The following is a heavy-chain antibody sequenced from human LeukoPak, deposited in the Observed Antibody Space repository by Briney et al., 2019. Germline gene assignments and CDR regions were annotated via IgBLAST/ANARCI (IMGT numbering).Heavy chain of an antibody. CDR1: GGPIGSYY. CDR3: AREDPQTRVPEGLDV. CDR2: IYFTGTT. Sequence: SETLSLTCAVSGGPIGSYYWSWLRQPPGRALEWIGYIYFTGTTNYNPSLKSRVTISVDTSRNQFSLSLTSVTAADTAVYYCAREDPQTRVPEGLDVWGRGTTVTVSS. D-gene: IGHD4/OR15-4a*01. J-gene: IGHJ6*02. V-gene: IGHV4-59*01.